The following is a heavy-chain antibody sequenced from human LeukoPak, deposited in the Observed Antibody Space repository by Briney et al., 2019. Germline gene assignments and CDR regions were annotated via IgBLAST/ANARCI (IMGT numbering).Heavy chain of an antibody. CDR3: ATRGLWFGELLVKVPFDY. V-gene: IGHV1-69*13. Sequence: SVKVSCKASGGTFSSYAISWVRQAPGQGLEWMGGIIPIFGTANYAQKFQGRVTITADESTSTAYMELSSLRSEDTAVYYCATRGLWFGELLVKVPFDYWGQGTLVTVSS. CDR2: IIPIFGTA. D-gene: IGHD3-10*01. J-gene: IGHJ4*02. CDR1: GGTFSSYA.